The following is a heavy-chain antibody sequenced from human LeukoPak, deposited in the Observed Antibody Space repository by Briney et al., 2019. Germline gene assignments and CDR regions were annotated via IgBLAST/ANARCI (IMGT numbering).Heavy chain of an antibody. Sequence: PGGSLRLPCAASAFSFSSYGMHWVRQAPGKGLEWVALIWYDGSNRYYGDSVKGRFTISRDNSKNTLYLQMNSLRAEDTALYYCARRADDAFDIWGQGTMVTVSS. J-gene: IGHJ3*02. CDR3: ARRADDAFDI. V-gene: IGHV3-33*01. CDR1: AFSFSSYG. CDR2: IWYDGSNR.